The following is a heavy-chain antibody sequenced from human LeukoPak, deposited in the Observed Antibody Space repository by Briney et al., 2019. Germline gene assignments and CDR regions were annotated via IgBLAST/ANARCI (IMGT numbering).Heavy chain of an antibody. CDR1: RFTSRSDW. V-gene: IGHV3-74*01. Sequence: VGSPRLSCAASRFTSRSDWMHSVRQAPGKGLVWVSRTNCDGSGTSYADSVKGRFTISRDNTRNTLYLQMNSLRAQATAVYYLSTDLDPAMQYWGQGTLVTVSS. CDR3: STDLDPAMQY. J-gene: IGHJ4*02. D-gene: IGHD5-18*01. CDR2: TNCDGSGT.